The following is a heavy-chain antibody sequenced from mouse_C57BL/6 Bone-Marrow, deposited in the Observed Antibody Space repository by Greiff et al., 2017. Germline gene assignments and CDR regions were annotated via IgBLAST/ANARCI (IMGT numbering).Heavy chain of an antibody. J-gene: IGHJ4*01. V-gene: IGHV5-12*01. CDR2: ISNGGGST. Sequence: EVQLVESGGGLAQPGGSLKLSCAASGFTFSDYYMYWVRQTPEKRLEWVAYISNGGGSTYYPDTVKGRFTISRDNAKHTLYLQMSRLKSEDAAMYYCARQGLSRTPYYALDYWGQGTSVTVSS. CDR3: ARQGLSRTPYYALDY. D-gene: IGHD3-2*02. CDR1: GFTFSDYY.